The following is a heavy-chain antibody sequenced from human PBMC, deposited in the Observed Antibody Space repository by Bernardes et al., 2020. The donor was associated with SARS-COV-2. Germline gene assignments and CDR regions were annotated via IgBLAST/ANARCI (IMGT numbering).Heavy chain of an antibody. V-gene: IGHV3-7*01. J-gene: IGHJ4*02. CDR1: GFTFSNFW. CDR3: ARIYSTSSFDFDY. D-gene: IGHD6-6*01. CDR2: INQDGSET. Sequence: GGSLRLSCAASGFTFSNFWMTWVRQAPGKGLEWVANINQDGSETFYVESVKGRFTISRDNAKNSLYMEMNTLRAEDTAVYYCARIYSTSSFDFDYWGQGTLVTVSS.